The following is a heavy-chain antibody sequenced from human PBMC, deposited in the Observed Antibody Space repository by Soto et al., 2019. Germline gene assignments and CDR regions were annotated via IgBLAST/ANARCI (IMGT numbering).Heavy chain of an antibody. J-gene: IGHJ4*02. D-gene: IGHD4-17*01. V-gene: IGHV3-7*01. Sequence: EVQLVESGGGVVQPGGSLRLSCVVSGFTFSGYWMTWVRQAPGKGLQWVANIKEDGSGESYVDSVKGRFTISRDNAKNSLYLQMNDLRAEDTAVYFCARPLTTVATHVWGQGTLVSVSS. CDR2: IKEDGSGE. CDR1: GFTFSGYW. CDR3: ARPLTTVATHV.